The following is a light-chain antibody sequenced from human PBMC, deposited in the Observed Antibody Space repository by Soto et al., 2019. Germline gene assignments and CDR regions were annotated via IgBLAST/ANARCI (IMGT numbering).Light chain of an antibody. J-gene: IGKJ5*01. CDR3: QQAYSFPIT. V-gene: IGKV1D-12*01. Sequence: EIQVTQSPSSVSASLVYRFTITCLASQDIAAYLSWYQHKPGRAPELLIHAASSLQSGVPSRFSGSGSGTDFTLTINSLQPEDFATYYCQQAYSFPITFGQGTRLEIK. CDR1: QDIAAY. CDR2: AAS.